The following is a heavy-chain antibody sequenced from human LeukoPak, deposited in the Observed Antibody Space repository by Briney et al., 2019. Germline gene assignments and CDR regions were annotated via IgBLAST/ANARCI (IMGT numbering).Heavy chain of an antibody. V-gene: IGHV1-2*02. D-gene: IGHD3-3*01. Sequence: ASVKVSCNASGYTFTDYYMHWVRQAPGQGLEWMGWIDPDGGGTNYAQMFRGRVTMTRDTSISTAYMELSSLRSDDTAIYYCARVSGRSGPFEYWGQGTLVTVSS. CDR1: GYTFTDYY. CDR2: IDPDGGGT. CDR3: ARVSGRSGPFEY. J-gene: IGHJ4*02.